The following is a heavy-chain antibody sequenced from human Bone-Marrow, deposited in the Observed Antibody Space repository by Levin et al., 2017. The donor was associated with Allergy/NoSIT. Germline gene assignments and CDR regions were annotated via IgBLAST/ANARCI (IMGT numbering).Heavy chain of an antibody. Sequence: SCTVSGGSMSSGGHYWSWIRHLPGKGLEWIGYIFYTGDAYYNPSLKSRTAISADTSNNQFSLSLNSLTVADTAVYYCVRERVHGGFDFWGQGTLVTVSS. CDR3: VRERVHGGFDF. CDR1: GGSMSSGGHY. CDR2: IFYTGDA. J-gene: IGHJ4*02. D-gene: IGHD4-23*01. V-gene: IGHV4-31*02.